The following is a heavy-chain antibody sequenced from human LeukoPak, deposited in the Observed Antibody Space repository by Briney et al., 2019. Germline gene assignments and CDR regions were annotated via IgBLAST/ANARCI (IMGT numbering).Heavy chain of an antibody. V-gene: IGHV3-21*01. CDR3: ARTCIAAAVPPTAFFFYF. CDR1: GFTFSSYS. D-gene: IGHD6-13*01. Sequence: GGSLSLSCAASGFTFSSYSMYWVRQAPGKGLEWVSSISISSSYIYYPNSVKGLFTISRDNAKTSLSLQMNSLRADDTAVYYCARTCIAAAVPPTAFFFYFCGQGTLVTASS. J-gene: IGHJ4*02. CDR2: ISISSSYI.